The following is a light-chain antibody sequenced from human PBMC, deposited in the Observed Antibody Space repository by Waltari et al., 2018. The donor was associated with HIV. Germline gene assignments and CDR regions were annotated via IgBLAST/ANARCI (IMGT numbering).Light chain of an antibody. CDR1: SRAVGGYDY. Sequence: QSAPTQLASVSGSPGQSIPIPCPGTSRAVGGYDYVTWYQQHPGKAPKLMIYDVSKRPSGVSKRFSGSKSGNTASLTISGLQAEDEADYYCCSYVGSSTLVFGGGTKLTVL. V-gene: IGLV2-23*02. CDR3: CSYVGSSTLV. J-gene: IGLJ2*01. CDR2: DVS.